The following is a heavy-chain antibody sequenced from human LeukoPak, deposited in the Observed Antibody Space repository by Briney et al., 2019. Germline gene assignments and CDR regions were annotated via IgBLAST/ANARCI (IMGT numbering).Heavy chain of an antibody. CDR1: GGSMSSSSYH. J-gene: IGHJ4*02. CDR3: ARSISAALEY. V-gene: IGHV4-39*01. Sequence: SETLSLTCTVSGGSMSSSSYHWAWIRQPPGKGLEWIGSIYYTGGTYYYPSLKSRVIISVDTSKSQFSLKLNSVTAADTAVYYCARSISAALEYWGQGTLVTVSS. CDR2: IYYTGGT. D-gene: IGHD6-13*01.